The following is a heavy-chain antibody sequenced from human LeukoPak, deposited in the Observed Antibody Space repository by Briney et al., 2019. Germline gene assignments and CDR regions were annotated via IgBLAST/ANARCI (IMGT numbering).Heavy chain of an antibody. Sequence: SETLSLTCAVYGGSFSGYYWSWIRQPPGKGLEWIGEINHSGSTNYNPSLKSRVTISVDTSKNQFSLKLSSVTAADTAVYYCARGFRVPTKRFDPWGQGTLVTVSS. CDR1: GGSFSGYY. CDR3: ARGFRVPTKRFDP. J-gene: IGHJ5*02. D-gene: IGHD3-10*01. CDR2: INHSGST. V-gene: IGHV4-34*01.